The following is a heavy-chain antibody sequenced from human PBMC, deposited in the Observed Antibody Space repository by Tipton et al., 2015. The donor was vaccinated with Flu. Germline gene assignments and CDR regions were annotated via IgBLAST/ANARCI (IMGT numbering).Heavy chain of an antibody. CDR1: GFTFSDHY. J-gene: IGHJ6*03. Sequence: GSLRLSCAASGFTFSDHYMDWVRQAPGKGLEWVGRTRNKANSYTTEYAASVKGRFTISRDDSKNSLYLQMNSLKTEDTAVYYCARAVYGGNSYYYYYYMDVWGKGTTVTVSS. CDR2: TRNKANSYTT. V-gene: IGHV3-72*01. D-gene: IGHD4-23*01. CDR3: ARAVYGGNSYYYYYYMDV.